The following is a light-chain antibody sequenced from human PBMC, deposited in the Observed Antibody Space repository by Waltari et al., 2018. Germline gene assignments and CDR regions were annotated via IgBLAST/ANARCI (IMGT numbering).Light chain of an antibody. CDR3: QQYYDSPHT. CDR2: RAS. Sequence: DTVMTQSPEFLTMSLGERANINCKSSQSVLNTANSKNYLAWYHQKPGQPPKFLVYRASTRESWVPDRFSGSGSGTDFTLTISSLQTEDVGVYYCQQYYDSPHTFGQGTKLEIK. CDR1: QSVLNTANSKNY. J-gene: IGKJ2*01. V-gene: IGKV4-1*01.